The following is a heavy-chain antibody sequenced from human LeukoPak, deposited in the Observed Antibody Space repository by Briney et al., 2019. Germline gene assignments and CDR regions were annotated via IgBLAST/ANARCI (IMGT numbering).Heavy chain of an antibody. J-gene: IGHJ6*03. D-gene: IGHD3-3*01. V-gene: IGHV4-34*01. CDR3: ARGQDFWSGPRMDV. CDR2: INHSGST. Sequence: PSETLSLTCAVYGGSFSGYYWSWIRQPPGKGLEWIGEINHSGSTNYNPSLKSRVTISVDTSKNQFPLKLSSVTAADTAVYYRARGQDFWSGPRMDVWGKGTTVTVSS. CDR1: GGSFSGYY.